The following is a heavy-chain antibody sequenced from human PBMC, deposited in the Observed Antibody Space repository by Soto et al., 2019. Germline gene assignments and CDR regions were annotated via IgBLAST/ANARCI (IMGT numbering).Heavy chain of an antibody. CDR2: IKSKTDGGTT. J-gene: IGHJ6*02. CDR1: GVTGKHAG. CDR3: IGTTGASYYYGMDV. D-gene: IGHD1-7*01. V-gene: IGHV3-15*07. Sequence: PGGSLKLCCAACGVTGKHAGVDGVRQAPGKGLEWVGRIKSKTDGGTTDYAAPVKGRFTISRDDSKNTLYPQMNSLKTEDTAVYYCIGTTGASYYYGMDVWGQGTTVTVSS.